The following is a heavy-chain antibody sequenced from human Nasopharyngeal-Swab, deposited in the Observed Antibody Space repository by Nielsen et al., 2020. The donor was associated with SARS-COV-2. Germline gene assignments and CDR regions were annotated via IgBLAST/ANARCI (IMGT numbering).Heavy chain of an antibody. Sequence: GESLKISCAASGFTFSSYEMNWVRQAPGKGLEWVSYISSSGSTIYCADSVKGRFTISRDNAKNSLYLQMNSLRAEDTAVYYCARGYYGSGSYYLDAFDIWGQGTMVTVSS. V-gene: IGHV3-48*03. CDR2: ISSSGSTI. D-gene: IGHD3-10*01. J-gene: IGHJ3*02. CDR1: GFTFSSYE. CDR3: ARGYYGSGSYYLDAFDI.